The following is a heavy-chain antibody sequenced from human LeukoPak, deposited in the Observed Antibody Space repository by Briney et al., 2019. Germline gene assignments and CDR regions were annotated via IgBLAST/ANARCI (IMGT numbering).Heavy chain of an antibody. J-gene: IGHJ4*02. CDR1: GFTVSSNY. CDR3: ARREDGYSPFDY. CDR2: IYSGGST. V-gene: IGHV3-53*01. D-gene: IGHD5-24*01. Sequence: GGSLRLSCAASGFTVSSNYMSWVRQAPGKGLEWVSVIYSGGSTYYADSVKGRFTISRDNSKNTLYLQMNSLRAEDTAVYYCARREDGYSPFDYWGQGTLVTVSS.